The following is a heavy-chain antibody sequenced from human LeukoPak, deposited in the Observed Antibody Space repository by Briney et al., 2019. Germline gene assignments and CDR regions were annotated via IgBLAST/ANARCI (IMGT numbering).Heavy chain of an antibody. CDR2: ISVYNNDT. Sequence: ASVNVSCKSSTYTFTQYRINWVRQAPGQGLEWMGWISVYNNDTTYAQKFQGRVTMTRDTTTSTVYLELSSLRSEGTAVYYCARDNSVGGIAWWFDPWGQGTLVTVSS. CDR1: TYTFTQYR. D-gene: IGHD3-10*01. V-gene: IGHV1-18*01. CDR3: ARDNSVGGIAWWFDP. J-gene: IGHJ5*02.